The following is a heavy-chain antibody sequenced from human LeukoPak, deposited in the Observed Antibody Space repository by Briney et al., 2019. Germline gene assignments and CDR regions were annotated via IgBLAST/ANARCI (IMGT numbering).Heavy chain of an antibody. D-gene: IGHD3-16*02. V-gene: IGHV4-30-4*08. Sequence: PSQTLSLTCTVSGGSISSGDYYWSWIRQPPGKGLEWIGYIYYSGSTYYNPSLKSRVTISVDTSKNQFSLKLSSVTAADTAVYYCARRLELSLLDAFDIWGQGTMVTVSS. J-gene: IGHJ3*02. CDR2: IYYSGST. CDR1: GGSISSGDYY. CDR3: ARRLELSLLDAFDI.